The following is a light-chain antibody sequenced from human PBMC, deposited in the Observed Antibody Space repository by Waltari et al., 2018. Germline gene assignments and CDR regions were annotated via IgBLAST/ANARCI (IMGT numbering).Light chain of an antibody. Sequence: QAALTQSPSASGSPGQSVTISCTGTSSDVGDYNYVSWYQQHPGKAPKHMIYEVSKRPSGVPDRFSGSKSGNTASLTVSGLQAEDEADYYCSSYAGSNNYVFGTGTKVTVL. CDR2: EVS. CDR1: SSDVGDYNY. J-gene: IGLJ1*01. CDR3: SSYAGSNNYV. V-gene: IGLV2-8*01.